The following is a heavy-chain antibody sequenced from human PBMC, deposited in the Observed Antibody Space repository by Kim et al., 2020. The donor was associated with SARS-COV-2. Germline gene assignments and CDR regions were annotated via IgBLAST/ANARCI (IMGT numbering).Heavy chain of an antibody. J-gene: IGHJ5*02. CDR1: GFTFSSYA. D-gene: IGHD3-16*01. CDR3: ASDYYDYVWGSQTSALDP. Sequence: GRSLRLSCAASGFTFSSYAMHWVRQAPGKGLEWVAVISYDGSNKYYADSVKGRFTISRDNSKNTLYLQMNSLRAEDTAVYYCASDYYDYVWGSQTSALDPWGQGTLVTVSS. V-gene: IGHV3-30*04. CDR2: ISYDGSNK.